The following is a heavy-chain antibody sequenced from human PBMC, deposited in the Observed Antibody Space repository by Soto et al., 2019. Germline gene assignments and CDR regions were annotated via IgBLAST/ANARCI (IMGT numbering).Heavy chain of an antibody. D-gene: IGHD7-27*01. J-gene: IGHJ3*02. CDR3: ARDRLTGDRREAFDI. Sequence: EVQLVESGGGLVQPGGSLRLSCAASGFTFSSYSMSWVRQGPGKGLEWVSYIDTSGSTTYYADSVKGRFAISRDNAKNSLYLQVNSLRDVDTAVYYCARDRLTGDRREAFDIWGQGTMVTVSS. V-gene: IGHV3-48*02. CDR2: IDTSGSTT. CDR1: GFTFSSYS.